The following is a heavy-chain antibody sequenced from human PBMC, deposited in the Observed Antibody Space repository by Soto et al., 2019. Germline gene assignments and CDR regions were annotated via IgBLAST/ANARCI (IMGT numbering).Heavy chain of an antibody. D-gene: IGHD2-21*02. CDR2: ISPYSGNT. Sequence: QVQLVQSRAEVKKPGASVKVSCKTSLYTFTNYGFSWVRQAPGQGLEWMGWISPYSGNTNYAQKLHGRGTLTTDTAPTTAYLELRSLKSDDTAVYYCATKPYRGDWPEGNYFHYWGQGTLVTGSS. V-gene: IGHV1-18*01. CDR1: LYTFTNYG. CDR3: ATKPYRGDWPEGNYFHY. J-gene: IGHJ4*02.